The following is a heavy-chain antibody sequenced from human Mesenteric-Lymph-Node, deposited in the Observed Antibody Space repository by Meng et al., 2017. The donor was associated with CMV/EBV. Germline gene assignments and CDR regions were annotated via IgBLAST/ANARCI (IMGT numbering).Heavy chain of an antibody. V-gene: IGHV4-34*01. D-gene: IGHD4-23*01. CDR2: INHSGST. Sequence: QVQLQQRGAGLLKPSETLSLTCVVYGGSFSGYYWSWIRQPPGKGLEWIGEINHSGSTNYNPSLKSRVTISVDTSKNQFSLKLSSVTAADTAVYYCARHQRWLKSEGGFNYWGQGTLVTASS. J-gene: IGHJ4*02. CDR3: ARHQRWLKSEGGFNY. CDR1: GGSFSGYY.